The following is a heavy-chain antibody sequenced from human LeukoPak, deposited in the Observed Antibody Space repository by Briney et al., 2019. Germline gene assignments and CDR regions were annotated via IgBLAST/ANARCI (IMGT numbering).Heavy chain of an antibody. Sequence: GGSLRLSCAASGFTFSSYWMTWVRQAPGKGLEWVANIKQDGSEKYYVDSVKGRFTISRDNAKNSLYLQMKSLRAEDTAVYHCARGGWEPLDYWGQGILVTASS. CDR1: GFTFSSYW. J-gene: IGHJ4*02. CDR2: IKQDGSEK. V-gene: IGHV3-7*01. D-gene: IGHD1-26*01. CDR3: ARGGWEPLDY.